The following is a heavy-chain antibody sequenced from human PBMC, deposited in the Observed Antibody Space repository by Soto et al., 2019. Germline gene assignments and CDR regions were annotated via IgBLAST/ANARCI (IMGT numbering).Heavy chain of an antibody. D-gene: IGHD5-12*01. J-gene: IGHJ3*02. CDR2: ISSSSSYI. Sequence: SGGSLRLSCAASGFTFSSYSMNWVRQAPGKGLEWVSSISSSSSYIYYADSVKGRFTISRDNAKNSLYLQMNSLRAEDTAVYYCANGRDGYIDDAFDIWGQGTMVTVSS. V-gene: IGHV3-21*01. CDR1: GFTFSSYS. CDR3: ANGRDGYIDDAFDI.